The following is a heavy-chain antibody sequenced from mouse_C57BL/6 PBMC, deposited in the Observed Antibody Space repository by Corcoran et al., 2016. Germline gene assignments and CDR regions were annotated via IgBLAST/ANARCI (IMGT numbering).Heavy chain of an antibody. CDR2: INPNNGGT. CDR3: AIYYGNYYAMDY. J-gene: IGHJ4*01. Sequence: EVQLQQSGPELVKPGASVKISCKASGYTFTDYYMNWVKQSHGKSLEWIGDINPNNGGTSYNQKFKGKATLTVDKSSSTAYMELRSLTSEYSAVYYCAIYYGNYYAMDYWGQGTSVTVSS. CDR1: GYTFTDYY. V-gene: IGHV1-26*01. D-gene: IGHD2-1*01.